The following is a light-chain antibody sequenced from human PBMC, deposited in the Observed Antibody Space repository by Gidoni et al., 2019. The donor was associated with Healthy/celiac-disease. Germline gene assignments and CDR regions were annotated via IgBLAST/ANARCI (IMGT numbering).Light chain of an antibody. CDR1: QSISSY. CDR2: AAS. J-gene: IGKJ1*01. Sequence: DIQMTQSPSSLSASVGDRVTITCRASQSISSYLNWYQQKPGKAPKLRIYAASSLQSGVPSRFSGSGSGTDFTLTISSLQPEDFATYYCQQSYSTPRTFXQXTEVEIK. CDR3: QQSYSTPRT. V-gene: IGKV1-39*01.